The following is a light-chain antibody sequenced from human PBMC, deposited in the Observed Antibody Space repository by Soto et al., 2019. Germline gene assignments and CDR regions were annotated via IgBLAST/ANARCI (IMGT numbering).Light chain of an antibody. J-gene: IGKJ1*01. V-gene: IGKV1-27*01. Sequence: DIQMTQSPSSLSASAGDRVTITCRASQGISNYLAWYQQRPGKVPKLLIYTASTLQSVVPSRFSGSGSWAEFTLTIISLQPDVVATCDCQQYICDSWTFGQGTKVEI. CDR1: QGISNY. CDR3: QQYICDSWT. CDR2: TAS.